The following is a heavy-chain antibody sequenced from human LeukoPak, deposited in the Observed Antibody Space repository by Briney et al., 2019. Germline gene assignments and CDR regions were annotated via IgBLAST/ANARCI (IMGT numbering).Heavy chain of an antibody. CDR3: ARSPHIWFAERGWFDP. CDR1: GGSFSGYY. D-gene: IGHD3-10*01. V-gene: IGHV4-34*01. J-gene: IGHJ5*02. Sequence: PETLSLTCAVYGGSFSGYYWSWIRQPPGKGLEWIGEINHSGSTNYNPSLKSRVTISVDTSKNQFSLKLSSVTAADTAVYFCARSPHIWFAERGWFDPWGQGTLVTVSS. CDR2: INHSGST.